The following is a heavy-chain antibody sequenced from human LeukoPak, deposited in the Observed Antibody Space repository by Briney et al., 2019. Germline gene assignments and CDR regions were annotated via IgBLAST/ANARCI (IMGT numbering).Heavy chain of an antibody. D-gene: IGHD4-17*01. CDR2: ISTSGST. Sequence: PSETLSLTCTVSGGSISSYYWSWIRQPAGKGLESIGHISTSGSTNYNPSLKSRVTMSVDTSKNQFSLKLSSVTAADTAVYYCARGLKYGDYPDYWGQGTLVTVSS. J-gene: IGHJ4*02. V-gene: IGHV4-4*07. CDR3: ARGLKYGDYPDY. CDR1: GGSISSYY.